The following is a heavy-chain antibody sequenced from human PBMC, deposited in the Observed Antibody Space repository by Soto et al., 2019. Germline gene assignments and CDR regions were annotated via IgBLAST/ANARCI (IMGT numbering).Heavy chain of an antibody. V-gene: IGHV3-21*01. CDR2: ISSSSSYI. Sequence: PGGSLRLSCAASGFTFSSYSMNWVRQAPGKGLEWVSSISSSSSYIYYADSVKGRFTISRDNAKNSLYLQMNSLRAEDTAVYYCARDHYDILTGYRTPDDFDYWGQGTLVTVSS. CDR1: GFTFSSYS. CDR3: ARDHYDILTGYRTPDDFDY. D-gene: IGHD3-9*01. J-gene: IGHJ4*02.